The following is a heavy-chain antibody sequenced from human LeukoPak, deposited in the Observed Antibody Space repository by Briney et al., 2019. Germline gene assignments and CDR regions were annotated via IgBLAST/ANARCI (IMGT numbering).Heavy chain of an antibody. CDR2: IYYSGST. CDR1: GGAISSYY. V-gene: IGHV4-59*08. CDR3: ARTLMITFGGVIFTG. Sequence: SETLSLTCTVSGGAISSYYLCWIRQPPGKGLEWIGYIYYSGSTNYNPSLKSRVTISVDTSKNQFSLKLSSVTAADTAVYYCARTLMITFGGVIFTGWGQGTLVTVSS. D-gene: IGHD3-16*02. J-gene: IGHJ4*02.